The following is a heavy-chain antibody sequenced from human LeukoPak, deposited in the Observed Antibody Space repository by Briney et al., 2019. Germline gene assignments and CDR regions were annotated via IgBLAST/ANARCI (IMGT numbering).Heavy chain of an antibody. CDR3: AGGYSYGPVFDY. J-gene: IGHJ4*02. V-gene: IGHV3-48*03. D-gene: IGHD5-18*01. CDR2: ISSSGSTI. CDR1: GFTFSSYE. Sequence: GGSLRLSCAASGFTFSSYEMNWVRQAPGKGLEWVPYISSSGSTIYYADSVKGRFTISRDNAKNSLYLQMNSLRAEDTAVYYCAGGYSYGPVFDYWGQGTLVTVSS.